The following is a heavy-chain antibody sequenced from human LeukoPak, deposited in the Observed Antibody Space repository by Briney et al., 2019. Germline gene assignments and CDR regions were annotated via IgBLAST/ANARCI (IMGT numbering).Heavy chain of an antibody. CDR3: ARESVASYYYYYMDV. V-gene: IGHV3-53*01. J-gene: IGHJ6*03. CDR1: GFTVSSNY. Sequence: GGSLRLSCAASGFTVSSNYMSWVRQAPGKGLEWVSVIYSGGSTYYADSVKGRFTISRDNSKNTLYLQMNSLRAEDTAVYYCARESVASYYYYYMDVWGKGTTVTVSS. CDR2: IYSGGST. D-gene: IGHD4-23*01.